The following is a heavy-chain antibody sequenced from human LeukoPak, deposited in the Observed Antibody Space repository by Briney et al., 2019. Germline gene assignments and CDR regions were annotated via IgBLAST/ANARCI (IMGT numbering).Heavy chain of an antibody. Sequence: GGSLRLSCAASGFTFSSYWMHWVRPTPGKGLVWVSRINSDGTSTSYADSVKGRFTICRDNTKNTLYLQLNSLRAEDTAVYYCARMEVRGVIRNLDYWGQGTLVTVSS. CDR3: ARMEVRGVIRNLDY. CDR2: INSDGTST. J-gene: IGHJ4*02. D-gene: IGHD3-10*01. CDR1: GFTFSSYW. V-gene: IGHV3-74*01.